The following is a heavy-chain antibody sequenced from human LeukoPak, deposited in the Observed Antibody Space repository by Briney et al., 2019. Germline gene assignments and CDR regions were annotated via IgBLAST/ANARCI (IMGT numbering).Heavy chain of an antibody. V-gene: IGHV3-21*01. Sequence: GGSLRLSCAASGFTFSSYSMNWVRQAPGKGLEWVSSISSSSSYIYYADSVKGRFTISRDNAKNSLYLQMNSLRAEDTAVYYCAAPPSYCSSTSCYDYWGQGTLVTVSS. CDR2: ISSSSSYI. J-gene: IGHJ4*02. CDR1: GFTFSSYS. CDR3: AAPPSYCSSTSCYDY. D-gene: IGHD2-2*01.